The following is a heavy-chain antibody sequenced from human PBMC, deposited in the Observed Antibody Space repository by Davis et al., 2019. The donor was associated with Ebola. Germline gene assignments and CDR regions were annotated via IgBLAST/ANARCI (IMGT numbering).Heavy chain of an antibody. Sequence: PSETLSLTCAISGDSVSSGGWNWIRQSPSRGLEWLGRTYYNSKWYNDYAVSVKSRITINPDTSKNQVSLQLNSVTPEDTAVYYCARGWLRTSFDYWGQGTLVTVSS. CDR1: GDSVSSGG. J-gene: IGHJ4*02. D-gene: IGHD6-19*01. V-gene: IGHV6-1*01. CDR2: TYYNSKWYN. CDR3: ARGWLRTSFDY.